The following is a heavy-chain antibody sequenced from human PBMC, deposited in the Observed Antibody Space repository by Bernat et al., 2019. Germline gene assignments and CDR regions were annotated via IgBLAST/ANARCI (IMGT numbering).Heavy chain of an antibody. D-gene: IGHD1-26*01. V-gene: IGHV3-7*03. J-gene: IGHJ4*02. Sequence: EVQLVESGGGLVQPGGSLRLSCVASGFTFRNYWMSWVRQAPRRGLEWVANMNQDGSEKNDVASVKGRFSISRDNAENSLYLQMDSLRADDTAVYFCTRMQSGGYYFDHWGQGTLVTVSS. CDR1: GFTFRNYW. CDR2: MNQDGSEK. CDR3: TRMQSGGYYFDH.